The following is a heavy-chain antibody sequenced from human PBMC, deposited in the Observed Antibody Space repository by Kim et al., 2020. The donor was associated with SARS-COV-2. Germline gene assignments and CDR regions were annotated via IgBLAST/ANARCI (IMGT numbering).Heavy chain of an antibody. CDR2: IYYSGST. V-gene: IGHV4-39*01. CDR3: ARQAEDPREGFDY. D-gene: IGHD2-15*01. CDR1: GGYISSSSYY. J-gene: IGHJ4*02. Sequence: SETLSLTCTVSGGYISSSSYYWGWIRQPPGKGLEWIGSIYYSGSTYYNPSLKSRVTISVDTSKNQFSLKLSSVTAADTAVYYCARQAEDPREGFDYWGQGTLVTVSS.